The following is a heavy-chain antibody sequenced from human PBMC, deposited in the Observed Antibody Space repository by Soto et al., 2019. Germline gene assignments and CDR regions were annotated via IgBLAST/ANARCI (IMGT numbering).Heavy chain of an antibody. D-gene: IGHD2-8*02. CDR2: ISSTGNII. CDR3: ARSGYFDY. J-gene: IGHJ4*02. V-gene: IGHV3-48*01. CDR1: GFTFSTYS. Sequence: EVQVVESGGGLVQPGGSLRLSCAASGFTFSTYSMNWVRQAPGKGPERVSYISSTGNIIYYPDSVKGRFTLSRDTAKKSLYLRVYSPRAEDTAGYYCARSGYFDYWGQGTLVTVSS.